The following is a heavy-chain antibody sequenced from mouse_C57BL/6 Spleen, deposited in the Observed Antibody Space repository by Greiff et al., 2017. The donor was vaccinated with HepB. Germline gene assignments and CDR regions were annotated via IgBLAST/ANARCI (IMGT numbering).Heavy chain of an antibody. Sequence: EVMLVESGGGLVKPGGSLKLSCAASGFTFSDYGMHWVRQAPEKGLEWVAYISSGSSTIYYADTVKGRFTISRDNAKNTLFLQMTSLRSEDTAMYYCARGGLRSLYYFDYWGQGTTLTVSS. CDR3: ARGGLRSLYYFDY. D-gene: IGHD1-1*01. CDR2: ISSGSSTI. CDR1: GFTFSDYG. V-gene: IGHV5-17*01. J-gene: IGHJ2*01.